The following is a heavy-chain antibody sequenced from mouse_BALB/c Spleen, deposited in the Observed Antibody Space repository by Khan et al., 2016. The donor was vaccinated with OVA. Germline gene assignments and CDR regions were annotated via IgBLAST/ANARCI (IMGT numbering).Heavy chain of an antibody. D-gene: IGHD2-4*01. Sequence: QVQLKQSGPGLLQPSQSLSITCTVSGFSLNTYSVHWVRQSPGKGLEWLGVIWSAGSTDYNAAFISRLSINKDNSKSQVFFKMTSLQTNDTAIYYCPRRGDDYGRGAWFADWGQGTLVTVSA. J-gene: IGHJ3*01. CDR1: GFSLNTYS. CDR2: IWSAGST. V-gene: IGHV2-2*02. CDR3: PRRGDDYGRGAWFAD.